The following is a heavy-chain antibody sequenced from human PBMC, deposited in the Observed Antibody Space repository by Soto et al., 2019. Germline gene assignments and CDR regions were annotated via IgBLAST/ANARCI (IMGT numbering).Heavy chain of an antibody. CDR2: IYWDDDK. D-gene: IGHD3-10*01. CDR3: AHRLLWFGAFYFDY. Sequence: QITLKESGPPLVKPTQTLTLTCTFSGFSLSTSGVGVGWIRQPPGKALEWLALIYWDDDKRYSPSLKSRLTITKDTSKNQVVLTMTNMDPVDTATYYCAHRLLWFGAFYFDYWGQGTLVTVSS. CDR1: GFSLSTSGVG. J-gene: IGHJ4*02. V-gene: IGHV2-5*02.